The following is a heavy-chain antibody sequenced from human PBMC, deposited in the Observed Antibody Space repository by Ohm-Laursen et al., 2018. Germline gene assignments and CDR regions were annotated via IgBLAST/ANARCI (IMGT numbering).Heavy chain of an antibody. CDR2: VNPNSGDT. Sequence: ASVKVSCKPSGYTFTSYDINWVRQATGQGLEWMGWVNPNSGDTGHAQKFQGRVTMTRNTSISTAYMELGSRRSEEHAVYYCAGEAKSYGYVLVYWGQGTLVTVSS. V-gene: IGHV1-8*01. J-gene: IGHJ4*02. CDR1: GYTFTSYD. CDR3: AGEAKSYGYVLVY. D-gene: IGHD5-18*01.